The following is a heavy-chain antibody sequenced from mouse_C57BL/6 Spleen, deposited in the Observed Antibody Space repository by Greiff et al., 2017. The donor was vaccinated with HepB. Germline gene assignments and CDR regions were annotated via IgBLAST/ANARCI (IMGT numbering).Heavy chain of an antibody. J-gene: IGHJ4*01. D-gene: IGHD2-5*01. CDR1: GFTFSSYA. V-gene: IGHV5-4*01. CDR2: ISDGGSYT. CDR3: AMYSSTFYAMDY. Sequence: EVQRVESGGGLVKPGGSLKLSCAASGFTFSSYAMSWVRQTPEKRLEWVATISDGGSYTYYPDNVKGRFTITRDNAKNNLYLQMSHLKSEDTAMYYCAMYSSTFYAMDYWGQGTSVTVSS.